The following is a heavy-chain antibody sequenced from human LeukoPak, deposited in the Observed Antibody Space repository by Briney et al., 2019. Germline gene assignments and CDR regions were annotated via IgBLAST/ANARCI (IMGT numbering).Heavy chain of an antibody. V-gene: IGHV4-39*07. CDR1: GGSISSSTSD. D-gene: IGHD6-19*01. CDR2: VYYSGST. CDR3: TRGRSSGWGANFDN. Sequence: SETLSLTCAVSGGSISSSTSDWGWGRHPPGEGLEWVGSVYYSGSTDYNPSLKSRVTISVDTSKNQFSLKLSSVTAADTAVYYCTRGRSSGWGANFDNWGQGTLVTVSS. J-gene: IGHJ4*02.